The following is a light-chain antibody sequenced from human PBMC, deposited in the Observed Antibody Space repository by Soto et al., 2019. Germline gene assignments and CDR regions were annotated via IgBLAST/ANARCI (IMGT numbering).Light chain of an antibody. Sequence: QSALTQPRSVSGSPGQSVTISCTGTSSDVGDYNYVSWYQHHPGKAPKLMIYDVSKRPSGVPDRFSASKSGNTASLTISGLQAEDEADYYCCSYAGSYTWVFGGGTKLTVL. J-gene: IGLJ3*02. CDR1: SSDVGDYNY. CDR3: CSYAGSYTWV. V-gene: IGLV2-11*01. CDR2: DVS.